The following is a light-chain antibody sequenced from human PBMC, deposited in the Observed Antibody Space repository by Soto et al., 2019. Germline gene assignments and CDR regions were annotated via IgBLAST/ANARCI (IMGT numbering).Light chain of an antibody. V-gene: IGLV2-8*01. CDR3: GSKAGSNKHVV. CDR1: NSDIGASNS. Sequence: QSVLTQPPSVSGSPGQSVTISCAGSNSDIGASNSVSWYQQHPGKAPKLLISEVTKRPSGVPDRFSGSKSGNTASLTVSGLQAEDEADYYCGSKAGSNKHVVFGGGTKVTVL. CDR2: EVT. J-gene: IGLJ2*01.